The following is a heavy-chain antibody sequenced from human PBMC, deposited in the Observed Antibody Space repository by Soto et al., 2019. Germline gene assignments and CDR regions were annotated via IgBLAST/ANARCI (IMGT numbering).Heavy chain of an antibody. Sequence: GASVKVSCKASGGTFSSYAISWVRQAPGQGLEWMGGIIPIFGTANYAQKFQGRVTMTRNTSISTAYMELSSLRSEDTAVYYCARGKGSSGFDPWGQGTLVTVSS. CDR3: ARGKGSSGFDP. V-gene: IGHV1-69*05. D-gene: IGHD6-6*01. J-gene: IGHJ5*02. CDR1: GGTFSSYA. CDR2: IIPIFGTA.